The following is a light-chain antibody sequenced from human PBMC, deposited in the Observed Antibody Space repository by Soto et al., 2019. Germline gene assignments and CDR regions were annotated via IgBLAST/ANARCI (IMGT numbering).Light chain of an antibody. V-gene: IGKV3-20*01. Sequence: IVITQSPATLSVSPGARATLSCRASQSVSSNLAWYQQKPGQAPRLLIYGASSRATGIPDRFSGSGSGTDFTLTISRLEPEDFAVYYCQQFSSYPLTFGGGTKVDNK. CDR1: QSVSSN. J-gene: IGKJ4*01. CDR3: QQFSSYPLT. CDR2: GAS.